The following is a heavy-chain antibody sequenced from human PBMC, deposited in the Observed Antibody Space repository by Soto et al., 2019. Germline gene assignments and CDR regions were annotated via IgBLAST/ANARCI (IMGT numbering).Heavy chain of an antibody. CDR1: GFTFRSYV. Sequence: QVQLVESGGGVVQPGTSLRLYCVGSGFTFRSYVIHWVRQAPGKGLEWVALTSYDGSNKYYDDSVKGRFTISRDNSRNTVDLQRDSLRLQDTALYYGARWGTTGGLDGWGQGTLVSVSS. CDR3: ARWGTTGGLDG. CDR2: TSYDGSNK. D-gene: IGHD3-16*01. V-gene: IGHV3-30*19. J-gene: IGHJ4*02.